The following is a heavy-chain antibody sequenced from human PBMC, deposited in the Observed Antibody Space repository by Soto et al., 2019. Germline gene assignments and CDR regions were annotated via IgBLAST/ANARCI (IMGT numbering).Heavy chain of an antibody. CDR2: IYYSGST. Sequence: SSETLSLTCTVSGGSISSSSYYWGWIRQPPGKGLEWIGSIYYSGSTYYNPSLKSRVTMTTDTSTSTAYMELRSLRSDDTAVFYCAREDIVVVPAARGMDVWGKGTTVTVSS. V-gene: IGHV4-39*02. J-gene: IGHJ6*04. CDR3: AREDIVVVPAARGMDV. CDR1: GGSISSSSYY. D-gene: IGHD2-2*01.